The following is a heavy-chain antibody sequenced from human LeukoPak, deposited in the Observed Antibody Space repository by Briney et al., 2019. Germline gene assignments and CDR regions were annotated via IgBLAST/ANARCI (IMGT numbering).Heavy chain of an antibody. CDR2: IYYSGST. D-gene: IGHD6-19*01. CDR1: GGSISSSSYY. CDR3: AGFIAVAGRSYYFDS. Sequence: SEALSLTCTVSGGSISSSSYYWGWIRQPPRKGLEWIGSIYYSGSTYYNPSLKSRVTISVDTSKNQFSLKLSSVTAADTAVYYCAGFIAVAGRSYYFDSWGQGTLVTVSS. V-gene: IGHV4-39*07. J-gene: IGHJ4*02.